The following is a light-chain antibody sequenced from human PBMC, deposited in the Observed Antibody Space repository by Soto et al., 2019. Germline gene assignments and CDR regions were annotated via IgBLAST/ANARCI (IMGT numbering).Light chain of an antibody. CDR1: QSVTNK. V-gene: IGKV3-15*01. CDR2: GAS. CDR3: QQYNDWRRGT. Sequence: ILMTLSPDTWSMSQGQRATLSCRASQSVTNKLAWYQQKPGQAPRLLIYGASTRTIAIPARFSGSGSGTDFTLTISSLQSEDFAVYYCQQYNDWRRGTFGQGTRLEIK. J-gene: IGKJ5*01.